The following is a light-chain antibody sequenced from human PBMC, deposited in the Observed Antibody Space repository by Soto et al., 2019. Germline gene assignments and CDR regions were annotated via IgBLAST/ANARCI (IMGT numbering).Light chain of an antibody. CDR2: AAS. J-gene: IGKJ1*01. Sequence: DIQMTQSPSSLSASVGEGVTITCRASQSISNFLNWYQQKPGKAPKLLIYAASSLQSGVPSRFSGSGSGTDFTLTISSLQPEDFATYYCQQSYSTLTWTFGQGTKVDI. CDR3: QQSYSTLTWT. CDR1: QSISNF. V-gene: IGKV1-39*01.